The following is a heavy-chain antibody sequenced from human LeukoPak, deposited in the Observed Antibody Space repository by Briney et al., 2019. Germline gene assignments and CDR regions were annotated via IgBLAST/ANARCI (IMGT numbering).Heavy chain of an antibody. Sequence: GPTLATPTQPLTLTCTFSGSEPSTSSVGVGWIRQSPGTALVWLPLTSWHDSKRYTPSLKNRLTITKDTSKTQVVLIMTNMDPVDTATYYCAHRPLYYYDSSGLSVSAEYFQHWGQGTLVTVSS. D-gene: IGHD3-22*01. CDR1: GSEPSTSSVG. J-gene: IGHJ1*01. CDR2: TSWHDSK. CDR3: AHRPLYYYDSSGLSVSAEYFQH. V-gene: IGHV2-5*01.